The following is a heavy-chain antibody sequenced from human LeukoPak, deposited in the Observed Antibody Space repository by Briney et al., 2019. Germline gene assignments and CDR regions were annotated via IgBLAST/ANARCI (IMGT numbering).Heavy chain of an antibody. CDR3: ARGRWSFDY. CDR2: IKQDASHK. Sequence: GGSLTLSCAASGFTFSSYCMSCVRQAPAKCLDSVANIKQDASHKYYVDSVKGRFTISRDNAKTSLYLQMNSLRAEDTAVYYCARGRWSFDYWGQGTLVTVSS. CDR1: GFTFSSYC. J-gene: IGHJ4*02. V-gene: IGHV3-7*01. D-gene: IGHD3-3*01.